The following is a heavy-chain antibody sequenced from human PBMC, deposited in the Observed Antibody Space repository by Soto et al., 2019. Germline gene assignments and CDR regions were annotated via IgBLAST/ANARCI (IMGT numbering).Heavy chain of an antibody. CDR2: INHSVST. Sequence: PSETLSLTCAVYGGSFSGYYWSWIRQPPGKGLEWIGEINHSVSTNYNPSLKSRVTISVDTSKNQFSLKLSSVTAADTAVYYCARGRGIAAAAPYYFDYWGQGTLVTVSS. V-gene: IGHV4-34*01. CDR1: GGSFSGYY. CDR3: ARGRGIAAAAPYYFDY. D-gene: IGHD6-13*01. J-gene: IGHJ4*02.